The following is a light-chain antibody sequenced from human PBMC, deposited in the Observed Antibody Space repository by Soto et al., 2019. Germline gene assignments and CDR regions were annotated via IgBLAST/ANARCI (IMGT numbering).Light chain of an antibody. CDR1: QNILYSSSNKNY. CDR2: WAS. J-gene: IGKJ1*01. Sequence: DIVMTQSPVALAVFPGERATINCKSSQNILYSSSNKNYLAWYQQKVGQPPKLLIYWASIRHSGVPDRFSGSGSGVNFTLTISSLQAEDVAVYYCQQYYRTPWTFGQGTKVEI. CDR3: QQYYRTPWT. V-gene: IGKV4-1*01.